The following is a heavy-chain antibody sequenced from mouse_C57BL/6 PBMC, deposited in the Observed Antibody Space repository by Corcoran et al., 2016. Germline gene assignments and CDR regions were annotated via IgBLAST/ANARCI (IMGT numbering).Heavy chain of an antibody. CDR1: GYTFTDYE. CDR3: TRSSSPLTTVDWYFDV. J-gene: IGHJ1*03. V-gene: IGHV1-15*01. Sequence: QVQLQQSGAELVRPGASVTLSCKASGYTFTDYEMHWVKQTPVHGLEWIGAIDPETGGTAYNQKFKGKAILTADKSSSTAYMELRSLTSEDSAVYYCTRSSSPLTTVDWYFDVWGTGTTVTVSS. D-gene: IGHD1-1*01. CDR2: IDPETGGT.